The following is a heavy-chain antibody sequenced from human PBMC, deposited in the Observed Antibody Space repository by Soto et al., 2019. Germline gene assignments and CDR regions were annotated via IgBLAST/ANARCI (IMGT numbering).Heavy chain of an antibody. Sequence: QVQLQESGPGLVKPSQTLSLTCTVSGGSISSGGYYWSWIRQHPGKGLEWIGYIYYSGSTYYNPALKSRVTISVDTSKNQFSLKLSSVTAADTAVYYCASSDTVTGYYYYMDVWGKGTTVTVSS. V-gene: IGHV4-31*03. CDR3: ASSDTVTGYYYYMDV. CDR1: GGSISSGGYY. CDR2: IYYSGST. D-gene: IGHD4-17*01. J-gene: IGHJ6*03.